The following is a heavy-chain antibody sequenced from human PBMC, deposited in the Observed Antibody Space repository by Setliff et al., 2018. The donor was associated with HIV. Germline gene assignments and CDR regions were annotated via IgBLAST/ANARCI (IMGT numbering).Heavy chain of an antibody. CDR1: GFTFSTYW. Sequence: GGSLRLSCAASGFTFSTYWMNWVRQAPGKGLEWVANIKHDGGEESYVDSVKGRFTIPRDNAKNSLYLQMNSLRAEDTAVYYCARNTDVDSVYRPFHIWGQGTMVTVSS. V-gene: IGHV3-7*03. CDR2: IKHDGGEE. J-gene: IGHJ3*02. CDR3: ARNTDVDSVYRPFHI. D-gene: IGHD1-26*01.